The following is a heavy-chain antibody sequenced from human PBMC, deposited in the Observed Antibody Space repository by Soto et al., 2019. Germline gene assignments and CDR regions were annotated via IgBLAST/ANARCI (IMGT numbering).Heavy chain of an antibody. Sequence: SETLSLTCAVYGGSFSGYYWSWIRQPPGKGLEWIGEINHSGSTNYNPSLKSRVTISVDTSKNQFSLKLSSVTAADTAVYYCARLRGTTVTNRPPGGMDVWGQGTTVTVSS. D-gene: IGHD4-17*01. CDR2: INHSGST. V-gene: IGHV4-34*01. CDR3: ARLRGTTVTNRPPGGMDV. CDR1: GGSFSGYY. J-gene: IGHJ6*02.